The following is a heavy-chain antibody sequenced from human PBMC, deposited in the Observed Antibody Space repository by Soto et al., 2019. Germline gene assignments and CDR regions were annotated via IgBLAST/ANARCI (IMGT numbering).Heavy chain of an antibody. J-gene: IGHJ6*03. CDR3: ARGGPRGNGGRYYYYYYMDV. D-gene: IGHD1-26*01. V-gene: IGHV4-34*01. Sequence: SETLSLTCAVYGGSFSGYYWSWIRQPPGKGLEWIGEINHSGSTNYNPSLKSRVTISVDTSKNQFSLKLSSVTAADTAVYYCARGGPRGNGGRYYYYYYMDVWGKGTTVTVSS. CDR1: GGSFSGYY. CDR2: INHSGST.